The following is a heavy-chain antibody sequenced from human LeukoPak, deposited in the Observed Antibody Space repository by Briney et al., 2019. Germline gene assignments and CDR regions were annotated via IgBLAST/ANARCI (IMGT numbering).Heavy chain of an antibody. J-gene: IGHJ4*02. D-gene: IGHD3-22*01. CDR3: STWTRDSSGYFADS. Sequence: GGSLRLSCAASGLTLSNAWMTWIRQAPGKGLEWVVRIRSNSDGGTTDYAAPVKGRFTISRDDSQNTLTLQMNSLTTEDTAVYYCSTWTRDSSGYFADSWGQGTLVTVSS. CDR2: IRSNSDGGTT. V-gene: IGHV3-15*01. CDR1: GLTLSNAW.